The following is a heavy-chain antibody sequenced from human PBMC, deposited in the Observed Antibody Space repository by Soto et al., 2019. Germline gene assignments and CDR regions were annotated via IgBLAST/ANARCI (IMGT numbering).Heavy chain of an antibody. CDR3: ARGWAYSNYYFNY. CDR1: GFTFSSYA. D-gene: IGHD4-4*01. V-gene: IGHV3-23*01. CDR2: IDGSGGMT. J-gene: IGHJ4*02. Sequence: LRLSCAASGFTFSSYAMAWVRQAPGKGLEWVSAIDGSGGMTYSADSVKGRFTSSRDNSKNTLYLQMSSLRAEDTAVYYCARGWAYSNYYFNYWGQGTLVTVSS.